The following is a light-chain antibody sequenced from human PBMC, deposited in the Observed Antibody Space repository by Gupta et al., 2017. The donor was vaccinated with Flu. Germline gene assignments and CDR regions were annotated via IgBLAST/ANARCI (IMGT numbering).Light chain of an antibody. J-gene: IGKJ4*01. CDR2: GAS. CDR3: QERSDLIT. Sequence: SPATLSLSSGERSTLSCRSSQNIGSKLEWYQEKPCQVPRLLIYGASIRANDIPDRFSCSGSGTDFTLTSSSRETEDFAVYYGQERSDLITLGGGTKVETK. CDR1: QNIGSK. V-gene: IGKV3-11*01.